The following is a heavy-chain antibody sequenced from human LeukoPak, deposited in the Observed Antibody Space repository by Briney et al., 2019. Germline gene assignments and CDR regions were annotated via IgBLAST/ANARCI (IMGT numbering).Heavy chain of an antibody. V-gene: IGHV3-9*01. D-gene: IGHD2-2*01. CDR2: ISWNSGSI. CDR1: GFTFDDYA. CDR3: AKATTELYCSSTSCYSRKSAYYYFDY. Sequence: PGRSLRLSCAASGFTFDDYAMHLVRQAPGKGLEWVSGISWNSGSIGYADSVKGRFTISRDNAKNSLYLQMNSLRAEDTALYYCAKATTELYCSSTSCYSRKSAYYYFDYWGQGTLVTVSS. J-gene: IGHJ4*02.